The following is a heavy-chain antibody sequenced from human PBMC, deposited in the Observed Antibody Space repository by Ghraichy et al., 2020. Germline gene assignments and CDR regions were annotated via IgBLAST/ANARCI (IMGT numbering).Heavy chain of an antibody. CDR2: IYHSGST. V-gene: IGHV4-4*02. Sequence: SETLSLTCAVSGGSISSSNWWSWVRQPPGKGLEWIGEIYHSGSTNYNPSLKSRVTISVDKSKNQFSLKLSSVTAADTAVYYCASPTYYYDSSGYYGIWGQGTMVTVSS. CDR1: GGSISSSNW. J-gene: IGHJ3*02. CDR3: ASPTYYYDSSGYYGI. D-gene: IGHD3-22*01.